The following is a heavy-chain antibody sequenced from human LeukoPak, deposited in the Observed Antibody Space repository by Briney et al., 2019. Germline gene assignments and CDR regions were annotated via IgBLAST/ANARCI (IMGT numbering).Heavy chain of an antibody. Sequence: GASVKVSCKASGYTFTSYGISWVRQAPGQGLEWMGWISAYNGNTNYAQKFQGRVTMTTDTSTRTAYMELRSLRSDDTAVYFCARGSSGWYDYFDHWGQGTLVTVSS. CDR1: GYTFTSYG. CDR3: ARGSSGWYDYFDH. J-gene: IGHJ4*02. D-gene: IGHD6-19*01. CDR2: ISAYNGNT. V-gene: IGHV1-18*01.